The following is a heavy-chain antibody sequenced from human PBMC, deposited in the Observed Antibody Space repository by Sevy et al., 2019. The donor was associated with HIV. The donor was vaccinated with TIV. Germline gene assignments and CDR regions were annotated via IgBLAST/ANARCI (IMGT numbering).Heavy chain of an antibody. CDR2: ISTSGST. D-gene: IGHD3-10*01. V-gene: IGHV4-4*07. J-gene: IGHJ5*02. CDR3: TRDGFFRGFGAFLGSPMKNWFDP. CDR1: GGSINTFY. Sequence: SETLSLTCTVSGGSINTFYWGWIRQPAGRGLEWIGRISTSGSTNHNPSLKSRVTMSVDTSKNQFSLKLSYVTAADTAVYYCTRDGFFRGFGAFLGSPMKNWFDPWGQGTLVTVSS.